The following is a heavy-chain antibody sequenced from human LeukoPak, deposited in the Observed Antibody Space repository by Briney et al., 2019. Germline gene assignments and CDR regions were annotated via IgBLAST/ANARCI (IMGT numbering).Heavy chain of an antibody. CDR3: ARDSQYCSSGSCSPAASDI. Sequence: GGSLRLSCAASGFTFSSYGMHWVRQAPGKGLEWVAFIRYDGSNKYYADSVKGRFTISRDNSKNTLYLQMNSLRVEDTAVYYCARDSQYCSSGSCSPAASDIWGQGTMVTVSS. V-gene: IGHV3-30*02. J-gene: IGHJ3*02. CDR2: IRYDGSNK. CDR1: GFTFSSYG. D-gene: IGHD2-15*01.